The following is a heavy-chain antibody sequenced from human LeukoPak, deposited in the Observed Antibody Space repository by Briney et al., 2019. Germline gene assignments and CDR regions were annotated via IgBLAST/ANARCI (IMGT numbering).Heavy chain of an antibody. CDR3: ARNQRGVAAAIDY. CDR1: GGSISSSS. D-gene: IGHD6-13*01. J-gene: IGHJ4*02. Sequence: PSETLSLTCTVSGGSISSSSYYWGWIRQAPGKGLEWVSSISSSSSYIYYTDSVKGRFTISRDNAKNSLYLQMNSLRAEDTAVYYCARNQRGVAAAIDYWGQGTLVTVSS. V-gene: IGHV3-21*01. CDR2: ISSSSSYI.